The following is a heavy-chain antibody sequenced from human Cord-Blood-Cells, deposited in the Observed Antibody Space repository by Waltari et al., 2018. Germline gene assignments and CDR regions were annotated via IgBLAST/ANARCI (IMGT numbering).Heavy chain of an antibody. CDR1: ALPVSSYW. D-gene: IGHD6-13*01. J-gene: IGHJ5*02. CDR3: ARKSSSWFNWFDP. CDR2: IKQDGSEK. V-gene: IGHV3-7*01. Sequence: AAWGGRVQPGESLRVPVAASALPVSSYWVRCVRPAPGKGLGWVANIKQDGSEKYYVDSVEGRFTISRDNAKNSLYLQMNSLRAEDTAVYYCARKSSSWFNWFDPWGQGTLVTVSS.